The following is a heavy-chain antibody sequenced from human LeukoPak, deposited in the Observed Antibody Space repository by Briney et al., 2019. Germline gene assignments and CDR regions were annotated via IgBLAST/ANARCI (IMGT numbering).Heavy chain of an antibody. CDR1: GYSISSGYY. V-gene: IGHV4-38-2*02. D-gene: IGHD2-2*01. Sequence: SETLSLTCTVSGYSISSGYYWGWIRQPPGKGLEWIGSIYHSGSTYYNPSLKSRVTMSVDTSKNQFSLKLSSVTAADTAVYYCASVYCSSTSCYPYYMDVWGKGTTVTVSS. CDR3: ASVYCSSTSCYPYYMDV. CDR2: IYHSGST. J-gene: IGHJ6*03.